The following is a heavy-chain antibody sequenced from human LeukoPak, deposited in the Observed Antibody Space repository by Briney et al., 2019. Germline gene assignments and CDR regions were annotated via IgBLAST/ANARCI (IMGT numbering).Heavy chain of an antibody. CDR2: ISWNSGSI. CDR3: TKGQAAAGPEDAFDI. Sequence: PGRSLRLSCAASGFTFDDCAMHWVRQTPGKGLEWVSSISWNSGSIDYADSVRGRFTISRDNAKNSLYLQMNSLRTEDTALYYCTKGQAAAGPEDAFDIWGQGTMITVSS. J-gene: IGHJ3*02. V-gene: IGHV3-9*01. D-gene: IGHD6-13*01. CDR1: GFTFDDCA.